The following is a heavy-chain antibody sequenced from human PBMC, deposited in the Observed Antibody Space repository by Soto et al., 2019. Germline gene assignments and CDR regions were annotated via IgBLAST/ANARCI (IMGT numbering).Heavy chain of an antibody. CDR2: INPGNGNT. D-gene: IGHD3-3*01. V-gene: IGHV1-3*01. CDR1: GYTFTSYA. Sequence: GASVKVSCKASGYTFTSYAMPWVRQAPGQRLEWMGWINPGNGNTKYSQKFQGRVTITRDTSASTAYMELSSLRSEDTAVYYCARGPAGITIFGVAPNWFDPWGQGTLVTVSS. CDR3: ARGPAGITIFGVAPNWFDP. J-gene: IGHJ5*02.